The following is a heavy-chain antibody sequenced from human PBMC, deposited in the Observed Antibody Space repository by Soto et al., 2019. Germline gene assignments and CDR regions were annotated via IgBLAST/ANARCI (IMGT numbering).Heavy chain of an antibody. V-gene: IGHV4-30-4*01. J-gene: IGHJ5*02. Sequence: LSLTFVVPGXSITAGGYYWSWIRHHPGKGLEWIGSFYPTETTNYNPSLNSRLSISIDTSRNQFSLQLTSVTAADTAIYYCARQRRGGYWFDPWGRGTLVTVSS. CDR2: FYPTETT. CDR3: ARQRRGGYWFDP. CDR1: GXSITAGGYY.